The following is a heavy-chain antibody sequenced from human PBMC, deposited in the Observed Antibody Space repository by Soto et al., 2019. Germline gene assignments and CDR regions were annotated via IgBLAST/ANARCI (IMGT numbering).Heavy chain of an antibody. D-gene: IGHD6-6*01. Sequence: QLQLQESGPGLVKPSETLSLTCAVSGDSVSTGFYYWAWIRQPPGKGLEWIGTVYYTGSSYYNPSLKSRVALHVDTSKNQFSLRLKSLTAADAAVYYGARQRGAARPDAVDIWGLGTMVPGSS. CDR1: GDSVSTGFYY. J-gene: IGHJ3*02. V-gene: IGHV4-39*01. CDR3: ARQRGAARPDAVDI. CDR2: VYYTGSS.